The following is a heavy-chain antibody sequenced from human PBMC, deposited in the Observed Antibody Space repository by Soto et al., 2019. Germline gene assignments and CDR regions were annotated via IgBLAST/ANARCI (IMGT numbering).Heavy chain of an antibody. CDR1: GYTFTSYG. J-gene: IGHJ3*02. Sequence: ASVKVSCKASGYTFTSYGISWVRQAPGQGLEWMGWISAYNGNTNYAQKLQGRVTMTTDTSTSTAYMELRSLRSDDTAVYYCARDYYDSSGYYYLDDAFDIWGQGTIVNVSS. V-gene: IGHV1-18*01. CDR3: ARDYYDSSGYYYLDDAFDI. CDR2: ISAYNGNT. D-gene: IGHD3-22*01.